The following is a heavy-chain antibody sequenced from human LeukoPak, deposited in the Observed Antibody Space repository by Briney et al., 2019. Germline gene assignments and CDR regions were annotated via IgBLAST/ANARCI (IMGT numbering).Heavy chain of an antibody. D-gene: IGHD3-10*01. CDR2: INPSSGGT. J-gene: IGHJ6*03. V-gene: IGHV1-2*02. CDR1: GYTFTGYY. CDR3: ARDHEPMGAYYYYMDV. Sequence: ASVKVSCKASGYTFTGYYTHWVRQAPGQGLEWMGWINPSSGGTNYAQKFQGRVTMTRDTSISTAYMELSRLRSDDTAVYYCARDHEPMGAYYYYMDVWGKGTTVTISS.